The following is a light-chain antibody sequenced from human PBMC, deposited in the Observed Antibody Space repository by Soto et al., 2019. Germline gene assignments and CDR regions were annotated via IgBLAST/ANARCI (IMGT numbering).Light chain of an antibody. Sequence: QSALTQPASVSGSPGQSISISCTGTSSDVGGYNYVSWHQQHPGKAPKLMIHDVSNRPSWVSNRFSGSKSGNTASLTISGLQAEDEADYYCSSYTTSSTYVFGTGTKVTVL. CDR1: SSDVGGYNY. V-gene: IGLV2-14*03. J-gene: IGLJ1*01. CDR3: SSYTTSSTYV. CDR2: DVS.